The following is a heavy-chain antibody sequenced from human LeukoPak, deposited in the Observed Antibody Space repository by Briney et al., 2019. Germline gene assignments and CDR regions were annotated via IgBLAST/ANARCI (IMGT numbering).Heavy chain of an antibody. CDR3: ARDHGWGSGSYLGSVVH. CDR2: ISYDGSNK. D-gene: IGHD3-10*01. CDR1: GFTFSSYA. Sequence: QPGRSLRLSCAASGFTFSSYAMHWVRQAPGKGLEWVAVISYDGSNKYYADSVKGRFTISRDNSKNTLYLQMNSLRAEDTAVYYCARDHGWGSGSYLGSVVHWGQGTLVTVSS. J-gene: IGHJ5*02. V-gene: IGHV3-30*04.